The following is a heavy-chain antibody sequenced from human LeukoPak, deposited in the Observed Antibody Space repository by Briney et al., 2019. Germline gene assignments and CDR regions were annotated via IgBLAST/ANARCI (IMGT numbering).Heavy chain of an antibody. V-gene: IGHV3-23*01. CDR2: IGGVSESF. CDR1: GFIFSNYA. D-gene: IGHD3-10*01. Sequence: GGSLRLSCGASGFIFSNYAMTWVRQAPGKGLEWVSIIGGVSESFYYADSVKGRFTVSRDNSKDTLYLQINSLRDEDTAVYYCARRWLGDPYGMDVWGQGTTVSVSS. CDR3: ARRWLGDPYGMDV. J-gene: IGHJ6*02.